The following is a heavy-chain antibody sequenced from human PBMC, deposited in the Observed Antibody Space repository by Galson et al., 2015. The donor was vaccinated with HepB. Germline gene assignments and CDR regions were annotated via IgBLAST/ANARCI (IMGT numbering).Heavy chain of an antibody. CDR1: GFSFNSYA. J-gene: IGHJ4*02. D-gene: IGHD6-13*01. CDR2: ISGSGEGT. V-gene: IGHV3-23*01. CDR3: AKGGSSSWRGPLDY. Sequence: SLRLSCAASGFSFNSYAMTWVRQAPGKGLQWVSVISGSGEGTYYADSVKGRFTISRDDSKKTLYLQMNSLRGEDTAIYYCAKGGSSSWRGPLDYWGQGTLVTVSS.